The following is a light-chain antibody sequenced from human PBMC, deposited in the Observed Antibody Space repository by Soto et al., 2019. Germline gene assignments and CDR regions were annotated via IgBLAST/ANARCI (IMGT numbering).Light chain of an antibody. Sequence: DLPMSQSPASRSPSLRDRVTSTCRAIQSIAGYLNWYQQKPGEYPKLLIYAKSTLQSGVQSRFSGSGSGADYTLTISSIQPEDFATYSCKQNHSTPRTFGQGTKVDIK. J-gene: IGKJ1*01. V-gene: IGKV1-39*01. CDR3: KQNHSTPRT. CDR2: AKS. CDR1: QSIAGY.